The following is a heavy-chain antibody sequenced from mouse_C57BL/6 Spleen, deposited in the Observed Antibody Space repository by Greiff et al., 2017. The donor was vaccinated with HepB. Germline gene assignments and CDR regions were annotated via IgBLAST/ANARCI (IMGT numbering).Heavy chain of an antibody. J-gene: IGHJ3*01. CDR1: GYTFTSYG. Sequence: QVQLQQSGAELARPGASVKLSCKASGYTFTSYGISWVKQRTGQGLEWIGEIYPRSGNTYYNEKFKGKATLTADKSSSTAYMELRSLTSEDSAVYFCARLSYYSNYDAWFAYWGQGTLVTVSA. V-gene: IGHV1-81*01. CDR3: ARLSYYSNYDAWFAY. CDR2: IYPRSGNT. D-gene: IGHD2-5*01.